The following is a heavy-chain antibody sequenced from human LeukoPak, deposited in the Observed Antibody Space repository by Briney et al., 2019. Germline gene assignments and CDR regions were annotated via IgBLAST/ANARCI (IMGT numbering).Heavy chain of an antibody. J-gene: IGHJ4*02. Sequence: SETLSLTCTVSGGSISSYYWSWIRQPPGKGLEWIGYIYYSGSTNYNPSLKSRVTISVDTSKNQFSLKLSSVTAADTAVYYCARVTRRGYRTIPFDYWGQGTLVTVSS. CDR1: GGSISSYY. D-gene: IGHD5-24*01. CDR2: IYYSGST. V-gene: IGHV4-59*01. CDR3: ARVTRRGYRTIPFDY.